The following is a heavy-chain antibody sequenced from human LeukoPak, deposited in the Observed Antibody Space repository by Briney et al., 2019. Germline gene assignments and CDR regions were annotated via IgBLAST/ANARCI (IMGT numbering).Heavy chain of an antibody. CDR2: IYSGGNT. D-gene: IGHD1-1*01. CDR1: GFTVSSNY. V-gene: IGHV3-53*01. Sequence: PVGSLRLSCAASGFTVSSNYKSWVRQAPGKGLEWVSVIYSGGNTYYADSVKGRFTISRDNSKSTLYLQMNSLRVEDTAVYYCARDQDWNPYWGQGTLVTVSS. J-gene: IGHJ4*02. CDR3: ARDQDWNPY.